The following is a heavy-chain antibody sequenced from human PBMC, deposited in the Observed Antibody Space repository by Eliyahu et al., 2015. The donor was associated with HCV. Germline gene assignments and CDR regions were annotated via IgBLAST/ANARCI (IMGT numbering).Heavy chain of an antibody. CDR1: GFXVSSNY. D-gene: IGHD2-8*01. Sequence: EVQLVESGGGLIQPGGSLRLSCAXSGFXVSSNYMSWVRQAPGKGLEWVSVIYSGGSTYYADSVKGRFTISRDNSKNTLYLQMNSLRAEDTAVYYCARDSTNGVCPLGYWGQGTLVTVSS. J-gene: IGHJ4*02. V-gene: IGHV3-53*01. CDR3: ARDSTNGVCPLGY. CDR2: IYSGGST.